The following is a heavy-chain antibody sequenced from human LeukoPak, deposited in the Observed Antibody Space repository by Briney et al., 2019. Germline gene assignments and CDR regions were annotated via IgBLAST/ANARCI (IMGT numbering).Heavy chain of an antibody. CDR3: AKPRYDFWSGYTLDP. Sequence: ASVKVSCKAPGYTFTGYYMHLVRQAPGQGLEWMGWINPNSGGTNYAQKFQGRVTMTRDTSISTAYMELSRLRSDDTAVYYCAKPRYDFWSGYTLDPWGQGTLVTVSS. V-gene: IGHV1-2*02. J-gene: IGHJ5*02. CDR2: INPNSGGT. D-gene: IGHD3-3*01. CDR1: GYTFTGYY.